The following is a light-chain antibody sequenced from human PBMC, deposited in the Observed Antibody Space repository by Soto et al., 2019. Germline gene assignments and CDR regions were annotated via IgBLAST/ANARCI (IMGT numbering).Light chain of an antibody. CDR2: KAS. CDR3: QQYDHVSLLT. Sequence: DIQMTQSPSTLSASVGDRVTITCRASQTISSWLAWYQQKPGKAPKLLIFKASTLHSGVPSRFSGSGSGTEFTLTISGLQPDDFATYYCQQYDHVSLLTFGGGTKVDIK. V-gene: IGKV1-5*03. CDR1: QTISSW. J-gene: IGKJ4*01.